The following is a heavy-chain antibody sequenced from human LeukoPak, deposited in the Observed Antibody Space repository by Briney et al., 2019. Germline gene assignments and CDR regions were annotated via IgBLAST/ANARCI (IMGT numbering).Heavy chain of an antibody. CDR1: GGSISSGDYY. D-gene: IGHD3-9*01. Sequence: SETLSLTCTVSGGSISSGDYYWSWIRQPPGKGLEWIGYIYYSGSTYYNPSLKSRVTISVDTSKNQFSLKLSSVTAADTAVYYCARQYDILTGVIGVDAFDIWGQGTMVTVSS. CDR2: IYYSGST. J-gene: IGHJ3*02. V-gene: IGHV4-30-4*01. CDR3: ARQYDILTGVIGVDAFDI.